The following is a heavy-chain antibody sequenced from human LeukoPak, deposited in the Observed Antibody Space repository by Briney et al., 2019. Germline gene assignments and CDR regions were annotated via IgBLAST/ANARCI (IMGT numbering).Heavy chain of an antibody. J-gene: IGHJ4*02. CDR1: GYTLTELS. CDR2: FDPEDGET. Sequence: APVKVSCKVSGYTLTELSMHWVRQAPGKGLEWMGGFDPEDGETIYAQKFQGRVTMTEDTSTDTAYMELSSLRSEDTAVYYCATASIYCGGDCYFDYWGQGTLVTVSS. V-gene: IGHV1-24*01. CDR3: ATASIYCGGDCYFDY. D-gene: IGHD2-21*02.